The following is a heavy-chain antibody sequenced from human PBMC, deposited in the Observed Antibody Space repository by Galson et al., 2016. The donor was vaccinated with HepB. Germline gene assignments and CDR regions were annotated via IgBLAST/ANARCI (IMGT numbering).Heavy chain of an antibody. CDR3: VREGGDCSTGTCYFYYYYMDV. V-gene: IGHV3-53*01. Sequence: SLRLSCAASGFSVSQSYMSWVRQAPGKGLEWVSVTYNTGRTDYADSVKGRFTISRDNSKNTLDLEMTSLRTEDTAVYYCVREGGDCSTGTCYFYYYYMDVWGKGTTVTVSS. J-gene: IGHJ6*03. D-gene: IGHD2-15*01. CDR2: TYNTGRT. CDR1: GFSVSQSY.